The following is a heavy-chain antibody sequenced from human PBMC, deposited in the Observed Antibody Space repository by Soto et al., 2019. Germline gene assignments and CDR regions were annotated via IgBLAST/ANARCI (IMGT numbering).Heavy chain of an antibody. CDR1: GGTFSSYA. Sequence: ASVKVSCKASGGTFSSYAISWVRQAPGQGLGWMGGIIPIFGTANYAQKFQGRVTITADESTSTAYMELSSLRSEDTAVYYCARDRDYYDSSGYNYYYGMDVWGQGTTVTVSS. CDR2: IIPIFGTA. CDR3: ARDRDYYDSSGYNYYYGMDV. V-gene: IGHV1-69*13. J-gene: IGHJ6*02. D-gene: IGHD3-22*01.